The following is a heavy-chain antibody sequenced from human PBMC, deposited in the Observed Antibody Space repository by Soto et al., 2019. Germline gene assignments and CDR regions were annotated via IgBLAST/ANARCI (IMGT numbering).Heavy chain of an antibody. V-gene: IGHV2-5*01. CDR2: IYWNDDE. D-gene: IGHD2-2*01. CDR3: AHGSCSSADCYPNPYLDY. CDR1: GFSLSTTAEG. Sequence: QITLKESGPTLVKPTQTLTLTCTFSGFSLSTTAEGVGWIRQPPGKALEWLALIYWNDDERYSPSLKGRLTTTKDTSKNQVVFTMTNVDPVDTATYYCAHGSCSSADCYPNPYLDYWGQGILVTVSS. J-gene: IGHJ4*02.